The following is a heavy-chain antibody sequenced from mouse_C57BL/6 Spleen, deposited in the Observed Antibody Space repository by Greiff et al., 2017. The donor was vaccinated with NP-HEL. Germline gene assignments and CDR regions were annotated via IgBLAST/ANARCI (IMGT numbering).Heavy chain of an antibody. CDR2: FHPYNDDT. J-gene: IGHJ1*03. Sequence: QVQLQQSGAELVKPGASVKMSCKASGYTFTTYPIEWMKQNHGKSLEWIGNFHPYNDDTKYNKKFKGKATLTVEKSSSTVYLELSRLTSDDSAVYYCARGFYYYGSSPLWYFDVWGTGTTVTVSS. V-gene: IGHV1-47*01. D-gene: IGHD1-1*01. CDR1: GYTFTTYP. CDR3: ARGFYYYGSSPLWYFDV.